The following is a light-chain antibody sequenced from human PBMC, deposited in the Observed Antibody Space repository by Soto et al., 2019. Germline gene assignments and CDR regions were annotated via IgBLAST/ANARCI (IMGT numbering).Light chain of an antibody. V-gene: IGKV3-20*01. Sequence: EIVLTQSPGTLSLSPGXRATLSCRASQSVSSSYLAWYQQKPGQAPRLLIYGASSRATGIPDRFSGSGSGTDFTLTISRLEPEDFAVYYCQQCGSSPRTFGQGTKVDI. CDR3: QQCGSSPRT. CDR2: GAS. CDR1: QSVSSSY. J-gene: IGKJ1*01.